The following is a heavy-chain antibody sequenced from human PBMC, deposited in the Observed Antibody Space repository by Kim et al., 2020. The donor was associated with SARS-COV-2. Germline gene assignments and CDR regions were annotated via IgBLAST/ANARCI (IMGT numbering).Heavy chain of an antibody. CDR3: VSGGATVTICEYYGLDV. CDR1: GGSFSGYY. J-gene: IGHJ6*01. CDR2: INDSGVT. Sequence: SETLSLTCAVYGGSFSGYYWSWVRQSPGKGLEWIGEINDSGVTNYNPSLKCLVIMSVDRSEERFSLKVTSVTAATTAVYYGVSGGATVTICEYYGLDV. D-gene: IGHD4-17*01. V-gene: IGHV4-34*01.